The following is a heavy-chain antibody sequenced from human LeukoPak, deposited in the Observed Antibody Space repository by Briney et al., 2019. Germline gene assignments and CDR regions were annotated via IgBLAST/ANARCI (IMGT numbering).Heavy chain of an antibody. CDR2: INHSGST. D-gene: IGHD3-3*01. CDR3: ARASGGRFLEWLPDAFDI. CDR1: GGSFSGYY. Sequence: SETLSLTCAVYGGSFSGYYWSWIRQPPGKGLEWIGEINHSGSTNYNPSLKSRVTISVDTSKNQFSLKLSSVTAADTAVYYCARASGGRFLEWLPDAFDIWGQGTMVTVSS. J-gene: IGHJ3*02. V-gene: IGHV4-34*09.